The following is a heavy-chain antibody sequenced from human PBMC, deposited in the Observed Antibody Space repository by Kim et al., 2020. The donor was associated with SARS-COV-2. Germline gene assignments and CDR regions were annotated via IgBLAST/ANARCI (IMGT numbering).Heavy chain of an antibody. Sequence: SETLSLTCTVYGGSISSYYWSWIRQPPGKGLEWIGYINYSGSTNHNPSLKSRVTISADPFKNQFSLNLSSVTAADTAVYYCARDYYGMDVWGQGTTVTVSS. V-gene: IGHV4-59*13. CDR1: GGSISSYY. J-gene: IGHJ6*02. CDR3: ARDYYGMDV. CDR2: INYSGST.